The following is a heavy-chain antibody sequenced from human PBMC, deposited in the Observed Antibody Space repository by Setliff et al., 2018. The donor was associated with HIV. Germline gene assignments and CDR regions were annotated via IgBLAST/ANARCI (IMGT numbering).Heavy chain of an antibody. CDR1: GGSFSGYY. D-gene: IGHD2-15*01. Sequence: NPSETLSLTCTVYGGSFSGYYWSWIRQPPGMGLEWIGEINQSENTNYNPSLKSRVTISADPSKNQFSLKLSSVTAADTAVYYCARATATWLVDNWGQGTLVTVSS. CDR2: INQSENT. J-gene: IGHJ4*02. V-gene: IGHV4-34*01. CDR3: ARATATWLVDN.